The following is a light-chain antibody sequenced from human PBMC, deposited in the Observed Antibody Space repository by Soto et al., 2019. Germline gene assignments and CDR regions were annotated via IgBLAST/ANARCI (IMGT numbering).Light chain of an antibody. CDR1: QNINSY. V-gene: IGKV1-39*01. CDR3: QQSYSTLWT. CDR2: TAS. J-gene: IGKJ1*01. Sequence: DIHMTRSPTSLSASVGDRVTITCRASQNINSYLSWYQHKPGKAPNLLIYTASSLQSGVPSRFSGSESGTDFTLTISSLKTEDFATYYCQQSYSTLWTFGQGTKVDIK.